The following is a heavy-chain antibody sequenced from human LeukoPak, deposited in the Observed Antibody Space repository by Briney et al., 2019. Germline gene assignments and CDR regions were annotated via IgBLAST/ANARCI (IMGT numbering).Heavy chain of an antibody. Sequence: ASVKVSCKASGYSFTGYYMHWVRQAPGQRLEWMGRINPNSGGTNYAQKFQGRVTMTRDTSISTAYMELSRLSSDDTAVYFCARVMSGHSWYLDYWGQGTLVTVSS. V-gene: IGHV1-2*06. CDR3: ARVMSGHSWYLDY. CDR1: GYSFTGYY. D-gene: IGHD6-13*01. CDR2: INPNSGGT. J-gene: IGHJ4*02.